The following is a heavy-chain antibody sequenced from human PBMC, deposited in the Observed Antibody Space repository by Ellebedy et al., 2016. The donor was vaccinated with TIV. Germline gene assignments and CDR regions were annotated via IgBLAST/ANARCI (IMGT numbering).Heavy chain of an antibody. V-gene: IGHV4-59*01. CDR3: ARGALGHEVDY. J-gene: IGHJ4*02. CDR2: IYYSGST. Sequence: SETLSLTCTVSGGSISSYYWSWIRQPPGKGLEWIGYIYYSGSTNYNPSLKSRVTISVDTSKNQFSLKLSSVTAADTAVYYCARGALGHEVDYWGQGTLVTVSS. CDR1: GGSISSYY.